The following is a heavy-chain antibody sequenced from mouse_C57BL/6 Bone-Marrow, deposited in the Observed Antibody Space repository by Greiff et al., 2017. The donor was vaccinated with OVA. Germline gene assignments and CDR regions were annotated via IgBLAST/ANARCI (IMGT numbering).Heavy chain of an antibody. D-gene: IGHD1-1*01. V-gene: IGHV1-81*01. CDR1: GYTFTSYG. CDR2: IYPRSGNT. J-gene: IGHJ1*03. CDR3: ARDKFITTVVATYPKDFDV. Sequence: VQLQQSGAELARPGASVKLSCKASGYTFTSYGISWVKQRTGQGLEWIGEIYPRSGNTYYNEKFKGQATLTADKSSSTAYMELRSLTSEDSAVYFCARDKFITTVVATYPKDFDVWGTGTTVTVSS.